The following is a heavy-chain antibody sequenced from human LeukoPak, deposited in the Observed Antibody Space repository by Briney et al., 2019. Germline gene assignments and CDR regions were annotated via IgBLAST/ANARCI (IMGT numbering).Heavy chain of an antibody. V-gene: IGHV1-8*01. CDR1: GYTFTSYD. D-gene: IGHD6-19*01. J-gene: IGHJ4*02. CDR2: MNPNSGNT. Sequence: ASVKVSCKASGYTFTSYDINWVRQATGQGLEWMGWMNPNSGNTGYAQKFQGRVTMTRNTSISTAYMELSRLRSEDTAVYYCARDHAAVAGSGFDYWGQGTLVTVSS. CDR3: ARDHAAVAGSGFDY.